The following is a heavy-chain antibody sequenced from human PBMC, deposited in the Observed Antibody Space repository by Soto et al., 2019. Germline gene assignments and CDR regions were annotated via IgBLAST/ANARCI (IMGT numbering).Heavy chain of an antibody. CDR1: GGTFSSYA. J-gene: IGHJ6*02. Sequence: QVQLVQSGAEVKKPGSSVRVSCKASGGTFSSYAISWVRQAPGQGLEWMGGIIPIFGTENYAQKFQGRVTITEDESMSSASMELSSLRSEYTAVDYCARDPIAASNYYYGTDVWGQGTTVTVSS. D-gene: IGHD6-13*01. V-gene: IGHV1-69*01. CDR2: IIPIFGTE. CDR3: ARDPIAASNYYYGTDV.